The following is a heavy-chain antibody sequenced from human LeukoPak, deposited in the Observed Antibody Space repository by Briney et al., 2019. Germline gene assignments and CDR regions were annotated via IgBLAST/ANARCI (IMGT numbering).Heavy chain of an antibody. J-gene: IGHJ6*02. Sequence: GGSLRLSCAASGFTFSSYWMSWVRQAPGKGLERVANIKQDGSEKYYVDSVKGRFTISRDNAKNSLYLQMNSLRAEDTAVYYCARDLRGLWFGDPYYYYGMDVWGQGTTVTVSS. CDR1: GFTFSSYW. CDR2: IKQDGSEK. V-gene: IGHV3-7*01. D-gene: IGHD3-10*01. CDR3: ARDLRGLWFGDPYYYYGMDV.